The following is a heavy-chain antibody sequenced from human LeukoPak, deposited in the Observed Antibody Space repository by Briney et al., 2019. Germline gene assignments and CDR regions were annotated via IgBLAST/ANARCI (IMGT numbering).Heavy chain of an antibody. CDR2: IWYDGSNK. V-gene: IGHV3-33*01. CDR1: GFTFSSYG. CDR3: ARGHEKGIAVAKSHYYMDV. D-gene: IGHD6-19*01. Sequence: PGRSLRLSCAASGFTFSSYGMHWVRQAPGKGLEWVAVIWYDGSNKYYADSVKGRFTISRDNSKNTLYLQMNSLRAEDTAVYYCARGHEKGIAVAKSHYYMDVWGKGTTVTVSS. J-gene: IGHJ6*03.